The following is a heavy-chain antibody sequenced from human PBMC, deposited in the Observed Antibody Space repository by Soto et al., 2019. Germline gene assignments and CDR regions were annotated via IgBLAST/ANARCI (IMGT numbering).Heavy chain of an antibody. D-gene: IGHD1-26*01. J-gene: IGHJ5*02. CDR2: ISYDGSNK. V-gene: IGHV3-30-3*01. CDR3: ARDSLVGAIGYWFDP. Sequence: PVGSLRLSGAASGFTFSSYAMHWVRQAPGKGLEWVAVISYDGSNKYYADSVKGRFTISRDNSKNTLYLQMNSLRAEDTAVYYCARDSLVGAIGYWFDPWGQGTLVTVSS. CDR1: GFTFSSYA.